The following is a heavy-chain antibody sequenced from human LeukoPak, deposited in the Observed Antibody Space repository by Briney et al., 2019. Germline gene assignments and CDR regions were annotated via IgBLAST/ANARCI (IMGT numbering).Heavy chain of an antibody. CDR3: ARRRGGSSSWYRYYYYMDV. CDR1: GGSISSSNYY. V-gene: IGHV4-39*01. D-gene: IGHD6-13*01. Sequence: SETLSLTCTVSGGSISSSNYYWGWIRQPPGKGLEWIGNIYYSGGTYYNPSFKSRLTISVDTSKNQFSLKLGSVTAADTAVYYCARRRGGSSSWYRYYYYMDVWGKGTTVTVSS. J-gene: IGHJ6*03. CDR2: IYYSGGT.